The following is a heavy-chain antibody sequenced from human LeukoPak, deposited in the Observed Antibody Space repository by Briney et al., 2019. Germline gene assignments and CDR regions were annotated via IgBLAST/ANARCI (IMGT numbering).Heavy chain of an antibody. V-gene: IGHV3-30*04. D-gene: IGHD3-3*01. J-gene: IGHJ4*02. CDR1: GFTFSSNA. Sequence: GRSLRLSREVSGFTFSSNAMHWVRPAPGKGLEWVAVISYDGSNKNFADSVKGRFTVSRDNSKHTLYLHMNSLRSDDRAMYHCATGGKFDFWSGYHIDNWGQGTLVTVSS. CDR3: ATGGKFDFWSGYHIDN. CDR2: ISYDGSNK.